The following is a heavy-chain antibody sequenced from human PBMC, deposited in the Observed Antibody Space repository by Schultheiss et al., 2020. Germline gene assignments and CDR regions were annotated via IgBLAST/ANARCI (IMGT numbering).Heavy chain of an antibody. Sequence: GGSLRISCAASGFIFSDYYMSWIRQAPGEGLEWVSYISNSGRTIYYADSVKGRFTISRDNAKNSLYLQMNSLRAEDTAVYYCARDPYGDYWFDPWGQGTLVTVSS. CDR2: ISNSGRTI. D-gene: IGHD4-17*01. CDR3: ARDPYGDYWFDP. CDR1: GFIFSDYY. V-gene: IGHV3-11*01. J-gene: IGHJ5*02.